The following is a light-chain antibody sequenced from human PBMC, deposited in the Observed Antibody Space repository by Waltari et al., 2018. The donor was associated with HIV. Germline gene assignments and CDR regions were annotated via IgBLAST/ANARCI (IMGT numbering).Light chain of an antibody. CDR3: QSYDSSLSGWV. CDR2: ANT. V-gene: IGLV1-40*01. CDR1: SSNIGSGYD. J-gene: IGLJ3*02. Sequence: QSVLTQPPSVSGAPGQRVSISCSGGSSNIGSGYDVHWYQPFPGRAPKVLIYANTKRPSGVPDLFSGSKSCYSASLVITGLQAEDDADYYCQSYDSSLSGWVFGGGTKLTVL.